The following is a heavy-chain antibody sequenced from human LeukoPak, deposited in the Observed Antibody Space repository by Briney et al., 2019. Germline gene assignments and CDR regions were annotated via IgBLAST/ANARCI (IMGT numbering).Heavy chain of an antibody. Sequence: QPGRSLRLSCAASGFTFDDYAMHWVRQAPGKGLEWVSGISWNSGSIGYADSVKGRFTISRDNAKNSLYLQMNSLRAEDTAVYYCARVSRNYLLEDYYFDYWGQGTLVTVSS. CDR3: ARVSRNYLLEDYYFDY. CDR1: GFTFDDYA. V-gene: IGHV3-9*01. CDR2: ISWNSGSI. J-gene: IGHJ4*02. D-gene: IGHD4-11*01.